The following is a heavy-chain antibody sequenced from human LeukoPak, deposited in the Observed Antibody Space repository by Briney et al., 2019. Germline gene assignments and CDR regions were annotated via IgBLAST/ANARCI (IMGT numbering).Heavy chain of an antibody. D-gene: IGHD7-27*01. Sequence: TSETLSLTCTVSDGSISSSSYYWGWIRQPPGKGLEWIGYIYYTETSYNPSLKSRVTISADTSKNQFSLKLYSVTAADTAVYYCATRKLGNDYWGQGTLVTVSS. J-gene: IGHJ4*02. CDR3: ATRKLGNDY. CDR2: IYYTET. V-gene: IGHV4-61*05. CDR1: DGSISSSSYY.